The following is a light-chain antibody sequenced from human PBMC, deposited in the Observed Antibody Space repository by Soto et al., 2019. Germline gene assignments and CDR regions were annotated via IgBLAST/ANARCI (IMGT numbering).Light chain of an antibody. V-gene: IGKV1-5*03. J-gene: IGKJ5*01. CDR3: QQYEIYPIT. Sequence: DFQMTQSPSTLSASVGDRVTITCRASQSINNWLAWYQRKPGQAPKLLIYKASSLESGVPSRFSGSGSGTEFTLTISSLQPDDFAAYYCQQYEIYPITFGQGTRLEIK. CDR2: KAS. CDR1: QSINNW.